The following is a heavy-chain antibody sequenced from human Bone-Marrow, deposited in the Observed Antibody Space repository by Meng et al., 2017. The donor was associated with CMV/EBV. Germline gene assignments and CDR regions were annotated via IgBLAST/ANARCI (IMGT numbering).Heavy chain of an antibody. D-gene: IGHD2-8*02. Sequence: SETLSLTCTVSGGSISSSSYYWGWIRQPPGKGREWTGSIFYSGSTYYNPSLKSRVTISVDTSKNQFSLKLSSVTAADTAVYYCARDEVGPTGQYWGQGTLVTVSS. V-gene: IGHV4-39*07. CDR2: IFYSGST. CDR3: ARDEVGPTGQY. CDR1: GGSISSSSYY. J-gene: IGHJ4*02.